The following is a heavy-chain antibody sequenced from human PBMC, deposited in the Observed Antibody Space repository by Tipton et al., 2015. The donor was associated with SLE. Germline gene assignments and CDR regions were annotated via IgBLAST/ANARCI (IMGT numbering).Heavy chain of an antibody. D-gene: IGHD2-2*01. CDR2: IIPILGKT. CDR3: TRDTRYQHASDV. J-gene: IGHJ4*02. Sequence: QVQLVQSGAEVKKPGSSVKVSCKASGGTFSSHTINWVRQAPGQGLEWMGRIIPILGKTNYAQKFQGRVAIIADKSTSTAYMELSSLRSEDTAVYYCTRDTRYQHASDVWGQGTLVTVSS. V-gene: IGHV1-69*08. CDR1: GGTFSSHT.